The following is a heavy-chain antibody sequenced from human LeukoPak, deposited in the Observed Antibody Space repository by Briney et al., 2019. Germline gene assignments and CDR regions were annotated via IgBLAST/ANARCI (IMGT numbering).Heavy chain of an antibody. CDR2: IYYSEST. V-gene: IGHV4-59*01. CDR3: ARGRCRNSGCRPYFDY. Sequence: SETLSLTCTVSGGSISSNYWSWIRQPPGKGLEWIGYIYYSESTNYNPSLKSRVTISTDTSKSQFSLNLRSVTAEDTGIYYCARGRCRNSGCRPYFDYWGQGTQVTVSS. D-gene: IGHD2/OR15-2a*01. J-gene: IGHJ4*02. CDR1: GGSISSNY.